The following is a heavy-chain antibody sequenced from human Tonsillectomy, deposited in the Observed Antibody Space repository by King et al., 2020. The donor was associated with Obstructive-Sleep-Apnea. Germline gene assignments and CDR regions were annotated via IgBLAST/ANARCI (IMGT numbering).Heavy chain of an antibody. J-gene: IGHJ4*02. CDR3: AKGYSSSWSDDY. V-gene: IGHV5-10-1*03. CDR1: GYSFSSYY. D-gene: IGHD6-13*01. CDR2: IDPSDSDT. Sequence: VQLVESGAEVKKPGESLRISCQGSGYSFSSYYITWVRQMPGKGLEWMGRIDPSDSDTNYSPSFPGHVTISVDKSINTAYLQWCSLKASDTAMYYCAKGYSSSWSDDYWGQGTLVTVSS.